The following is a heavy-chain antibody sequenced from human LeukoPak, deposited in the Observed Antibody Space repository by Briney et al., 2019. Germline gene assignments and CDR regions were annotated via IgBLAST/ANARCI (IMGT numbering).Heavy chain of an antibody. CDR1: GGSISSYY. CDR2: IYTSGST. J-gene: IGHJ5*02. CDR3: AGGGFYNYYDSSSYPNWFDP. D-gene: IGHD3-22*01. V-gene: IGHV4-4*07. Sequence: SETLSLTCTVSGGSISSYYWSWIRQPAGKGLEWIGRIYTSGSTNYNPSLKSRVTMSVDTSKNQFSLKLSSVTAADTAVYYCAGGGFYNYYDSSSYPNWFDPWGQGTLVTVSS.